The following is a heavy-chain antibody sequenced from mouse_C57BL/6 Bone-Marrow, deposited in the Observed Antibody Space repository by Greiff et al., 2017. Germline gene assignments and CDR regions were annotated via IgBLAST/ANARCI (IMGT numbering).Heavy chain of an antibody. V-gene: IGHV1-81*01. J-gene: IGHJ1*03. CDR2: IYPRSGNT. CDR3: ARRCSSHPYWYFDV. Sequence: QVQLQQSGAELARPGASVKLSCKASGYTFTSYGISWVKQRTGQGLEWIGEIYPRSGNTYYNEKFKGKATLTADKSSSTAYMELRSLTSEDSAVXFGARRCSSHPYWYFDVWGTGTTVTVSS. CDR1: GYTFTSYG. D-gene: IGHD1-1*01.